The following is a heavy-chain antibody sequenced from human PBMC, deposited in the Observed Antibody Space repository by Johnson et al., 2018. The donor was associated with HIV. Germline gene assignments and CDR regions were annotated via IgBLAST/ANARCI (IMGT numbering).Heavy chain of an antibody. Sequence: QMQLVESGGGVVQPGRSLRLSCAASGFTFSSYAMHWVRQAPGKGLEWVAFIRYDGRDKYYGDSVKGRFTISRDNSKNTLYLQMNSLRAEDTALYYCAKDMGGVGVMLDNAFDIWGQGTMVTVSS. J-gene: IGHJ3*02. CDR1: GFTFSSYA. CDR2: IRYDGRDK. CDR3: AKDMGGVGVMLDNAFDI. D-gene: IGHD3-16*01. V-gene: IGHV3-30*02.